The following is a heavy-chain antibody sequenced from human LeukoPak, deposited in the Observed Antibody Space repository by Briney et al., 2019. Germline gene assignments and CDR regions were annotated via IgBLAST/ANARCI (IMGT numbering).Heavy chain of an antibody. V-gene: IGHV1-2*02. CDR3: ARVSSADGYNSLFDY. CDR1: GYTFTGYY. CDR2: INPNSGGT. J-gene: IGHJ4*02. Sequence: ASVKVSCKAPGYTFTGYYMHWVRQAPGQGLEWMGWINPNSGGTNYAQKFQGRVTMTRDTSISTAYMELSRLRSDDTAVYYCARVSSADGYNSLFDYWGQGTLVTVSS. D-gene: IGHD5-24*01.